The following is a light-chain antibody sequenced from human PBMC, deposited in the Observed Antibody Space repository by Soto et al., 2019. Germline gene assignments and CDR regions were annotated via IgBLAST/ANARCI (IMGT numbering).Light chain of an antibody. CDR3: CSYAGSRTFT. CDR1: STDVGTYNL. CDR2: EGS. J-gene: IGLJ2*01. Sequence: QSALTQPASVSGSPGQSITVSCTGTSTDVGTYNLVSWYQQHPGKAPKLIIYEGSKRPSGVSNRFSGSKSGNTASLTISGLQAEDEADYYCCSYAGSRTFTFGGGTQLTVL. V-gene: IGLV2-23*01.